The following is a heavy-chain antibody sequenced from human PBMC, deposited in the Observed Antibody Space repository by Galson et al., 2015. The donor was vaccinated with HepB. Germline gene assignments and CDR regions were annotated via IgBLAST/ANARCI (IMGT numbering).Heavy chain of an antibody. D-gene: IGHD1-26*01. CDR2: IIPIFGTA. CDR1: GGTFSSYA. V-gene: IGHV1-69*13. CDR3: ATPRPLVGATLGAGYFDY. Sequence: SVKVSCKASGGTFSSYAISWVRQAPGQGLEWMGGIIPIFGTANYAQKFQGRVTITADESTSTAYMELSSLRSEDTAVYYCATPRPLVGATLGAGYFDYWGQGTLVTVSS. J-gene: IGHJ4*02.